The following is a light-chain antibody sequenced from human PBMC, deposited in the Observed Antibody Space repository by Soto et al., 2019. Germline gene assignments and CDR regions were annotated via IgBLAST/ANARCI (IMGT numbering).Light chain of an antibody. CDR2: AAS. V-gene: IGKV3-20*01. CDR1: QTVSSSF. CDR3: QQYGNSPQT. Sequence: EIVLTQSPGTLPLSPGERATLSCRASQTVSSSFLAWYQQTPGQAPRLLIYAASSRATGIPDRFSGSGSGTDFTLTISRLEPEDFAVYYCQQYGNSPQTFGQGTKVDIK. J-gene: IGKJ1*01.